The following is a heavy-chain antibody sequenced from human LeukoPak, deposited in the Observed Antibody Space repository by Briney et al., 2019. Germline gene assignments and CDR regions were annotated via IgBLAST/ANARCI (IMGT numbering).Heavy chain of an antibody. Sequence: RGALTLSCPASGFTFSSYYMHLVRQSPGKGLEWLAFIRYDGSNKYYADSVKGRFTIYRDNSKNTLYLQMNSLRAEDTAVYYCAKDSGDPYYYYYYYMDVWGKGTTVTVSS. D-gene: IGHD4-17*01. CDR3: AKDSGDPYYYYYYYMDV. CDR2: IRYDGSNK. J-gene: IGHJ6*03. V-gene: IGHV3-30*02. CDR1: GFTFSSYY.